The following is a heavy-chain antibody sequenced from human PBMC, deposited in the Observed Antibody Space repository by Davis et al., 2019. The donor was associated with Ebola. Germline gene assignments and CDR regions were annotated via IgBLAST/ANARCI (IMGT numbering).Heavy chain of an antibody. Sequence: GESLKISCAASASGFNFDDYTMHWVRQAPGKGLEWVSSISSSSSYIYYADSVKGRFTISRDNAKNSLYLQMNSLRAEDTAVYYCARGRIVGATSWFDPWGQGTLVTVSS. J-gene: IGHJ5*02. V-gene: IGHV3-21*01. CDR1: GFNFDDYT. CDR2: ISSSSSYI. CDR3: ARGRIVGATSWFDP. D-gene: IGHD1-26*01.